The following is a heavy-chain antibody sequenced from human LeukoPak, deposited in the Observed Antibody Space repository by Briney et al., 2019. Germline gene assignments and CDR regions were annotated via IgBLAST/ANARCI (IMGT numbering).Heavy chain of an antibody. J-gene: IGHJ4*02. CDR3: ARGGRSRDGYNYYFDY. Sequence: PSETLSLTCAVYGGSFSGYYWSWIRQPPGKGLEWIGEINHSGSTNYNPSLKSRVTTSVDTSKNQFSLKLSSVTAADTAVYYCARGGRSRDGYNYYFDYWGQGTLVTVSS. CDR2: INHSGST. D-gene: IGHD5-24*01. CDR1: GGSFSGYY. V-gene: IGHV4-34*01.